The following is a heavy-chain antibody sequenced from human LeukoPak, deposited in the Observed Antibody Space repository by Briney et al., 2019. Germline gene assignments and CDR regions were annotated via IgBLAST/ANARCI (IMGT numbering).Heavy chain of an antibody. CDR2: ISWNSGSI. V-gene: IGHV3-9*01. Sequence: GGSLRLSCAASGFTFDDYAMHWVRQAPGKGLEWVSGISWNSGSIGYADSVKGRFTISRDNAKNSLYLQMNSLRAEDTALYYCAKTCGSGSYSLDYWGQGTLVTVSS. D-gene: IGHD3-10*01. CDR1: GFTFDDYA. CDR3: AKTCGSGSYSLDY. J-gene: IGHJ4*02.